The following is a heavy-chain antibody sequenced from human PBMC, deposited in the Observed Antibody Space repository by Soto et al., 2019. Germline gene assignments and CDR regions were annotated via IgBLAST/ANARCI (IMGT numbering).Heavy chain of an antibody. CDR1: GCTFSSYA. V-gene: IGHV1-69*10. D-gene: IGHD2-15*01. CDR3: ARGVVDTNVVFKWFDP. CDR2: IIPLFGIP. J-gene: IGHJ5*02. Sequence: SVKVSCKASGCTFSSYAISWVRQAPGQGLEWMGGIIPLFGIPNYAQKFQVRLTITADKSTSTAYMELSSLRSEDTAVYYCARGVVDTNVVFKWFDPWGQGTLVNVSS.